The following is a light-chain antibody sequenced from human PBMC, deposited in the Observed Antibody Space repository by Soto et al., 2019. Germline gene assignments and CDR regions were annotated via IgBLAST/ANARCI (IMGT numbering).Light chain of an antibody. J-gene: IGKJ2*01. CDR2: GAS. CDR1: QSISSE. V-gene: IGKV3-15*01. Sequence: EIVLTQSPGTLSLSPGESATLSCRASQSISSELAWYQQKPGQPPRLLIYGASTRATGVPARFTGSGSGSDFTRTISGLQSEEFAVYYCQQGHNWPLTFGQGTRLEI. CDR3: QQGHNWPLT.